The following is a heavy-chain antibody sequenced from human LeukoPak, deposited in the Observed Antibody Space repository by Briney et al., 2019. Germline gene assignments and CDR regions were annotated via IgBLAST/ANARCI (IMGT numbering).Heavy chain of an antibody. J-gene: IGHJ4*02. CDR1: GGSISSGSYY. D-gene: IGHD4/OR15-4a*01. Sequence: SETLSLTCTVSGGSISSGSYYWSWIRQPAGKGLEWIGRIYTSGSTNYNPSLKSRVTISVDTSKNQFSLKLSSATAADTAVYYCARVRANPSPAYFDYWGQGTLVTVSS. V-gene: IGHV4-61*02. CDR2: IYTSGST. CDR3: ARVRANPSPAYFDY.